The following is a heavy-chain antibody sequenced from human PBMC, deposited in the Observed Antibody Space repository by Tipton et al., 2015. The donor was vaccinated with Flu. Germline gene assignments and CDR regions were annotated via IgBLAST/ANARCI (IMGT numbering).Heavy chain of an antibody. CDR3: AREWELLPYDVFDV. Sequence: TLSLTCTVSGDSMNDGSYYWNWIRQPAGKGLEWIGRISSTGRTSYNASLEGRVAIQVDTSKSQFSLRLSSVTAADTAVYFCAREWELLPYDVFDVWDQGTVVTVPS. CDR1: GDSMNDGSYY. V-gene: IGHV4-61*02. J-gene: IGHJ3*01. D-gene: IGHD1-26*01. CDR2: ISSTGRT.